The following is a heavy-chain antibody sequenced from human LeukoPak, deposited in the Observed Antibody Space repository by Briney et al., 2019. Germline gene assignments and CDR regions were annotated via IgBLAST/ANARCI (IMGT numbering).Heavy chain of an antibody. J-gene: IGHJ5*02. CDR1: AFTFNTNA. CDR3: ARGGASHFDP. CDR2: MKEDVSAT. V-gene: IGHV3-7*04. Sequence: AGGSLRLSCAADSAFTFNTNAWVGQTPGKGREWGDKMKEDVSATYYVDSVKGRFTISRDNAKRSLYLQMSSLKVEDTAVYYCARGGASHFDPWGQGTLVTVSS. D-gene: IGHD2/OR15-2a*01.